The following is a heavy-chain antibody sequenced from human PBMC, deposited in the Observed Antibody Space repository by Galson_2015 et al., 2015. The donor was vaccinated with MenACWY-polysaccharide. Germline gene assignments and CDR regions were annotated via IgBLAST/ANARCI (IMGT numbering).Heavy chain of an antibody. Sequence: SLRLSCAASGLTFSSYSMNWVRQAPGKGLEWVSYISSSSSTIYYADSVKGRFTISRDNAKNSLFLQMNSLRAEDTAVYYCARLHCSSTSCYPTDYYYYGMDVWGQGTTVTVSS. D-gene: IGHD2-2*01. J-gene: IGHJ6*02. V-gene: IGHV3-48*01. CDR3: ARLHCSSTSCYPTDYYYYGMDV. CDR2: ISSSSSTI. CDR1: GLTFSSYS.